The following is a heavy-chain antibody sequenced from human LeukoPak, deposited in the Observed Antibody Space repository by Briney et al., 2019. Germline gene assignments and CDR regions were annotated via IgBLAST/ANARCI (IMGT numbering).Heavy chain of an antibody. CDR2: IYTSGST. CDR1: GGSISSYY. D-gene: IGHD3-3*01. CDR3: ARDWRVGDFWSGSRYPTNWFDP. V-gene: IGHV4-4*07. J-gene: IGHJ5*02. Sequence: SETLSLTCTVSGGSISSYYWSWIRQPAGKGLEGIGRIYTSGSTNYNPSLKSRVTMSVDTSKNQFSLKLSSVTAADTAVYYCARDWRVGDFWSGSRYPTNWFDPWGQGTLVTVSS.